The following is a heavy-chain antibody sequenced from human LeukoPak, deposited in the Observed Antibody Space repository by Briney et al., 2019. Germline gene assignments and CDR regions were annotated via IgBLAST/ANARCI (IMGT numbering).Heavy chain of an antibody. V-gene: IGHV3-49*04. J-gene: IGHJ4*02. Sequence: GGSLRLSCTASGFTFGDYGLSWVRQAPGKGLEWVGFIRSKTYGGTTEYAASVKGRFTISRDDSKSIAYLQMNSLKTEDTAVYYCSGSFGELSFFDYWGQGTLVTVSS. CDR1: GFTFGDYG. CDR3: SGSFGELSFFDY. D-gene: IGHD3-10*01. CDR2: IRSKTYGGTT.